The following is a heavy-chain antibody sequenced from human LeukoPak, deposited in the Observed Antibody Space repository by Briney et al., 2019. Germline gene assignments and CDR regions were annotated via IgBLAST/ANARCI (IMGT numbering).Heavy chain of an antibody. CDR3: AIFYCSGGSCYQYFSYYYMDV. CDR1: GGSISSSSYY. CDR2: IYYSGST. Sequence: SETLSLTCTVSGGSISSSSYYWGWIRQPPGKGLEWIGTIYYSGSTYYNPSLKSRVTISVDTSKNQLSLKLNSVTAADTAVYYCAIFYCSGGSCYQYFSYYYMDVWGKGTTVTISS. J-gene: IGHJ6*03. V-gene: IGHV4-39*01. D-gene: IGHD2-15*01.